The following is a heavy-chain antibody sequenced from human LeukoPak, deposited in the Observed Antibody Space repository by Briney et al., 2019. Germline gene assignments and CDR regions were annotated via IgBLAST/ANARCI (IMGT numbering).Heavy chain of an antibody. J-gene: IGHJ3*02. CDR2: VSSDGSGT. Sequence: PGGSLRLSCAATRFTFSSYWMHWVRQAPGKGLVWVSRVSSDGSGTRYADSVRGRFTISRDNAKNTLYLQMNSLRAEDTAVYYCTRGGSPPEALGDTFDIWGQGTMVTVSS. CDR3: TRGGSPPEALGDTFDI. D-gene: IGHD1-26*01. CDR1: RFTFSSYW. V-gene: IGHV3-74*01.